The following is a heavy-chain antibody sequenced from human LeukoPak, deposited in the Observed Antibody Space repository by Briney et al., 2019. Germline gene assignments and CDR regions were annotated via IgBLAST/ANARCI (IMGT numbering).Heavy chain of an antibody. CDR3: AREYYDRSGRKHAFDI. Sequence: GASVKVSCKASGYTFINYYMHWVRQAPGQGLEWMGRIDPDSGGTSYAQNFQGRVTMTTDTSVSTAYMELSRLRSDDTAVYYCAREYYDRSGRKHAFDIWGQGTMVNVSS. J-gene: IGHJ3*02. D-gene: IGHD3-22*01. V-gene: IGHV1-2*02. CDR2: IDPDSGGT. CDR1: GYTFINYY.